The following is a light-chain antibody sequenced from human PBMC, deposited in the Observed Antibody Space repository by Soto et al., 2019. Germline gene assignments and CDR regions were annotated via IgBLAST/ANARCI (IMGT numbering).Light chain of an antibody. CDR3: SSYANNNNILV. CDR2: NVS. Sequence: QSVLTQPASVSGSPGQSITISCTGTSSDVGGYSYVSWYQQYPGKVPKLLIYNVSNRPSGVPDRFSGSKSGNTASLTVSGLQAEDEADYFCSSYANNNNILVFGTGTKVTVL. CDR1: SSDVGGYSY. J-gene: IGLJ1*01. V-gene: IGLV2-8*01.